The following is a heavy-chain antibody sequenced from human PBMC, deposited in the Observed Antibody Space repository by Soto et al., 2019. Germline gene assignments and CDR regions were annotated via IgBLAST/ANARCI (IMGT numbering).Heavy chain of an antibody. CDR3: ARGRSGSYHFDY. J-gene: IGHJ4*02. V-gene: IGHV1-8*01. CDR1: GYTFTSYD. Sequence: ASVMVSCKASGYTFTSYDINWVRQATGQGLEWMGWMNPNSGNTGYAQKFQGRVTMTRNTSISTAYMELSSLRSEDTAVYYCARGRSGSYHFDYWGQGTLVTVSS. D-gene: IGHD1-26*01. CDR2: MNPNSGNT.